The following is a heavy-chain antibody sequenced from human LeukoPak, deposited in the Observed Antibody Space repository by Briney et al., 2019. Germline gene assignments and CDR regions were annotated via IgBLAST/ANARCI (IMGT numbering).Heavy chain of an antibody. J-gene: IGHJ3*02. V-gene: IGHV3-30*02. Sequence: GGSLSLSWAASGFTFSSYGMHWVSQAPGKGREWVAFIRYDGSNKYYADSVKGRFTISRDNSKNTLYLQMNSLRAEDTAVYYCAKRGDSSSWAFDIWGQGTMVTVSS. D-gene: IGHD6-6*01. CDR1: GFTFSSYG. CDR3: AKRGDSSSWAFDI. CDR2: IRYDGSNK.